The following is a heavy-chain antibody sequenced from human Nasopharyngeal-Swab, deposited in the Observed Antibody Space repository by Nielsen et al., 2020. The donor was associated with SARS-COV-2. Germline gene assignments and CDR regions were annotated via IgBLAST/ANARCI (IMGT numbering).Heavy chain of an antibody. D-gene: IGHD3-22*01. CDR2: ISYDGSNK. J-gene: IGHJ3*02. CDR1: GFTFSSYA. V-gene: IGHV3-30*04. CDR3: ATSSGYDYESSAYLGAFDI. Sequence: GGSLRLSCAASGFTFSSYAMHWVRQAPGKGLEWVAVISYDGSNKYYADSVKGRFTISRDNAKNSLFLQMNRLRAEDTAVYYCATSSGYDYESSAYLGAFDIWGQGTMVTVSS.